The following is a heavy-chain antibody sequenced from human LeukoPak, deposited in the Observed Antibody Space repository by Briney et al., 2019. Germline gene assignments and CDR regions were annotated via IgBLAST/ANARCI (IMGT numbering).Heavy chain of an antibody. D-gene: IGHD3-22*01. V-gene: IGHV1-69*13. J-gene: IGHJ4*02. CDR2: IFPIFATA. CDR3: ARGPITTRSHFDY. CDR1: GGTFSSYA. Sequence: ASVKVSCKASGGTFSSYAISWVRQAPGQGLEWMGGIFPIFATANYAQKFQGRVTITADESTSTAYMELSSLRSEDTAVYYCARGPITTRSHFDYWGQGTLVTVSS.